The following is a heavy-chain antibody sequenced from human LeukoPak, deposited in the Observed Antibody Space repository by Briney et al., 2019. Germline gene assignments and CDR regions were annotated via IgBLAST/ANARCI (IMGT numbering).Heavy chain of an antibody. J-gene: IGHJ4*02. D-gene: IGHD3-16*01. CDR1: GFTFSSAW. CDR3: RGSRV. CDR2: IKGESDGGTT. Sequence: GGSLRLSCAASGFTFSSAWMTWVRQAPGKGLEWVGRIKGESDGGTTDYAAPVKGRFTISRDDSKNTLYLQMNSLKIEDTAVYYCRGSRVWGQGTLVTVSS. V-gene: IGHV3-15*01.